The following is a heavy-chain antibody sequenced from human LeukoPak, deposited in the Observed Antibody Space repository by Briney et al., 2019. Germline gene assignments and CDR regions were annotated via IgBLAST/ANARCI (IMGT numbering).Heavy chain of an antibody. V-gene: IGHV4-59*08. CDR1: GVSIISHY. CDR2: IYYGGST. D-gene: IGHD5-24*01. Sequence: SETLSLTCTVSGVSIISHYGIWIRQPPGTGLEWIGYIYYGGSTNYNPPLNSRASISVDTSKNQVSLKLRSVTAADTAVYYCARLIDGNNPPNFYYHMDVWGKGTTVIVSS. CDR3: ARLIDGNNPPNFYYHMDV. J-gene: IGHJ6*04.